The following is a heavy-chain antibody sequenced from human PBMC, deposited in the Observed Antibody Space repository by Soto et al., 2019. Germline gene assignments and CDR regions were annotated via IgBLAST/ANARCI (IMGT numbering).Heavy chain of an antibody. CDR2: ISGSGGST. J-gene: IGHJ4*02. CDR3: AKDWEIGYDSLVEDYFDY. D-gene: IGHD5-12*01. CDR1: GFTFSSYA. V-gene: IGHV3-23*01. Sequence: EVQLLESGGGLVQPGGSLRLSCAASGFTFSSYAMSWVRQAPGKGLEWVSAISGSGGSTYYADSVKGRFTISRDNSKNTLYLEMNSLRAEDTGIYYCAKDWEIGYDSLVEDYFDYWGQGTLVTVSA.